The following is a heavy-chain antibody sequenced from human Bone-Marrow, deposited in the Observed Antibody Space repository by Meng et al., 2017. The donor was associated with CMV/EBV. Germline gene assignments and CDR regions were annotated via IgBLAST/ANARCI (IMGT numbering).Heavy chain of an antibody. Sequence: GESLKISCAASGFSFGDYAMSWVRQAPGKGLQWVSGIDWNGGNTGYADSVKGRFTISRDNAKNSLVLQMNSLRAEDTAFYYRARVDNAYYYYGVDVWGQGTTVTVSS. CDR3: ARVDNAYYYYGVDV. D-gene: IGHD1-1*01. CDR2: IDWNGGNT. V-gene: IGHV3-20*04. CDR1: GFSFGDYA. J-gene: IGHJ6*02.